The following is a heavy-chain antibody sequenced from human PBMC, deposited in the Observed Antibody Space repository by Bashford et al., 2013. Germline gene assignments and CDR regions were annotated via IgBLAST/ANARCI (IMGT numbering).Heavy chain of an antibody. V-gene: IGHV4-39*01. CDR2: IYYSGST. J-gene: IGHJ4*02. CDR3: ARTGWNSNYDRGEPVPYYFDY. CDR1: GGSISGSDYY. D-gene: IGHD4-11*01. Sequence: SETLSLTCTVSGGSISGSDYYWGWIRQPPGKGLEWIGSIYYSGSTYYNPSLKSRVTISVDTSKNQFSLKLSSVTAADTAVYYCARTGWNSNYDRGEPVPYYFDYWGQGTLVTVSS.